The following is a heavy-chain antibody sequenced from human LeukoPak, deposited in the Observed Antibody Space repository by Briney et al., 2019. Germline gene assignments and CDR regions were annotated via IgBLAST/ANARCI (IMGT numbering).Heavy chain of an antibody. CDR2: INGDGSGT. CDR1: GFTFSSYW. V-gene: IGHV3-74*01. CDR3: AKDRDYYDSSGYDI. Sequence: PGGSLKPFCAASGFTFSSYWMHWVRQAPGKGLVWVSLINGDGSGTGHADSVRGLFTDSRDNSKNTLYLQMNSLRAEDTAVYFCAKDRDYYDSSGYDIWGQGTLVTVSS. J-gene: IGHJ4*02. D-gene: IGHD3-22*01.